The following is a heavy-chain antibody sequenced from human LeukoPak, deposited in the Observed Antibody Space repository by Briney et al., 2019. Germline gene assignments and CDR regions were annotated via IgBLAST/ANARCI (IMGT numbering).Heavy chain of an antibody. CDR3: AKNSGGILKYYFDY. CDR2: INQDGSEK. V-gene: IGHV3-7*03. J-gene: IGHJ4*02. Sequence: PGGSLRLSCAASGFTFSTYWMSWVRQAPGKGLEWVANINQDGSEKYSVDSVKGRFTISRDNAKNSLYLQINSLRAEDTALYFCAKNSGGILKYYFDYWGQGTLVTVSS. CDR1: GFTFSTYW. D-gene: IGHD2-15*01.